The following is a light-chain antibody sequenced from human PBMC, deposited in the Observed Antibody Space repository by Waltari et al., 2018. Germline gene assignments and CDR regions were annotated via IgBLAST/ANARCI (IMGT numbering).Light chain of an antibody. CDR1: QSVLYSSNNKNF. V-gene: IGKV4-1*01. CDR3: QQYYSFPLT. CDR2: WAS. Sequence: DIVMTQSPDSLAVCLGERATINCKSSQSVLYSSNNKNFLAWYQQKPGQPPKLLIHWASIRESGVPDRFGGSGSGADFTLTISSLQAEDVAVYYCQQYYSFPLTFGGGTKVEIK. J-gene: IGKJ4*01.